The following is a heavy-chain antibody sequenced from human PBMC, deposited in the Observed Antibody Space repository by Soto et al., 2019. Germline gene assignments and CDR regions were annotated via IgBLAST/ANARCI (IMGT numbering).Heavy chain of an antibody. D-gene: IGHD3-3*01. Sequence: PSETLSLTCTVSGGSISSSSYYWGWIRQPPGKGLEWIGSIYYSGSTYYNPSLKSRVTISVDTSKNQFSLKLSPVTAADTAVYYCARQGSRDFWSGYYFGYWGQGTLVTVSS. J-gene: IGHJ4*02. CDR3: ARQGSRDFWSGYYFGY. CDR2: IYYSGST. CDR1: GGSISSSSYY. V-gene: IGHV4-39*01.